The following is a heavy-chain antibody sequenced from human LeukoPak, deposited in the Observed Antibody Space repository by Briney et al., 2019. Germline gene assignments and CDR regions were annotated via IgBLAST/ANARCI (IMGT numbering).Heavy chain of an antibody. D-gene: IGHD4-17*01. CDR1: GFTFSDYY. Sequence: GGSLRLSCAASGFTFSDYYMSWIRQAPGKGLEWVSYISISGSTKYYADSVKGRFTISRDNSKNTLYLQMNSLRAEDTALYYCARDTADYYYYYGMDVWGQGTTVTVSS. CDR3: ARDTADYYYYYGMDV. J-gene: IGHJ6*02. V-gene: IGHV3-11*04. CDR2: ISISGSTK.